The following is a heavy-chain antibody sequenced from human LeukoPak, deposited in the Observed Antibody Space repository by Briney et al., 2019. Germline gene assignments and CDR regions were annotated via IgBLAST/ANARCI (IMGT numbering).Heavy chain of an antibody. CDR1: GGSVGSGNW. V-gene: IGHV4-4*02. D-gene: IGHD3-10*01. CDR3: ASAPMLRGEGGEHYFYGMDV. J-gene: IGHJ6*02. Sequence: SETLSLTCAVSGGSVGSGNWWTWVRRPPGKGLEWIGEIYHNGTTNYNPSLKSRVTISLDKSKYQFSLKLTSVTAADSAVYHCASAPMLRGEGGEHYFYGMDVWGQGTTVTVSS. CDR2: IYHNGTT.